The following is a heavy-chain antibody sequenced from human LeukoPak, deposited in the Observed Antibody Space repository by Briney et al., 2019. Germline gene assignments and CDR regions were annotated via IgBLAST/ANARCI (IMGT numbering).Heavy chain of an antibody. CDR1: GFTFSDYY. CDR2: ISSSGSTI. J-gene: IGHJ5*02. V-gene: IGHV3-11*01. CDR3: ARSPHCSSTSCYHYGWFGP. Sequence: PGGSLRLSCAASGFTFSDYYMNWIRQASGKGLEWVSYISSSGSTIYYADSVKGRFTISRDNSKNSLYLQMNSLRAEDTAVYYCARSPHCSSTSCYHYGWFGPWGQGTMVTVSS. D-gene: IGHD2-2*01.